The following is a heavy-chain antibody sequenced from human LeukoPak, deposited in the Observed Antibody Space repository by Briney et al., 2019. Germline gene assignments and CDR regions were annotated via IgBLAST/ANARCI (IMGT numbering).Heavy chain of an antibody. CDR1: GGSISSSSYY. Sequence: ETLSLACTDSGGSISSSSYYWGWIRQPPGKGMEWVSGISGGGGTTYYTDSVEGRFTISRDNSKNMVYLQMSSLRAEDTAVYYCAKERSLTQQLGYYFDSWRQGTVVTVSS. J-gene: IGHJ4*02. CDR2: ISGGGGTT. CDR3: AKERSLTQQLGYYFDS. V-gene: IGHV3-23*01. D-gene: IGHD6-13*01.